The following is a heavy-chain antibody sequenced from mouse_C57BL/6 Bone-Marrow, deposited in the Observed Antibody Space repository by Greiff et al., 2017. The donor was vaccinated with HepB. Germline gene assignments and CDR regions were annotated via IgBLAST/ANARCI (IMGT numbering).Heavy chain of an antibody. J-gene: IGHJ2*01. CDR2: ISSGGSYT. V-gene: IGHV5-6*02. CDR1: GFTFSSYG. Sequence: EVMLVESGGDLVKPGGSLKLSCAASGFTFSSYGMSWVRQTPDKRLEWVATISSGGSYTYYPDSVKGRFTISRDNAKNTLYLQMSSLKSEDTAMYYCARQYYHGNFDYWGQGTTLTVSS. CDR3: ARQYYHGNFDY. D-gene: IGHD1-1*01.